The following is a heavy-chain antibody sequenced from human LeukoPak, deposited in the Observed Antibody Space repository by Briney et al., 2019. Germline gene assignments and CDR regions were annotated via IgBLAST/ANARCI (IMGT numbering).Heavy chain of an antibody. CDR3: AKIPTSSGWSHFDY. D-gene: IGHD6-19*01. CDR1: GFTFSDYA. Sequence: GGSLRLSCAASGFTFSDYAMSWVRQAPGKGLEWLSVISGGSSGSTYYADSVTGRFTVSRDNSKNTLYLQMNSLRAEDTAVYYCAKIPTSSGWSHFDYWGQGTLVTVSS. J-gene: IGHJ4*02. V-gene: IGHV3-23*01. CDR2: ISGGSSGST.